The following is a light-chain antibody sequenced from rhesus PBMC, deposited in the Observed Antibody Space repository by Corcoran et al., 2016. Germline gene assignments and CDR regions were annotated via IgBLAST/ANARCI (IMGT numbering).Light chain of an antibody. CDR3: LQESTWPLT. J-gene: IGKJ4*01. CDR1: QSVSSH. V-gene: IGKV3-35*01. CDR2: DAS. Sequence: EIVMTQSPATLSVSPGERATLSCRASQSVSSHLAWYQQQPGQAPRLLIYDASNRAHGIPDRFSGSGSGTVVTLTIRSLEPEDVGVYYCLQESTWPLTFGGGTNVEIK.